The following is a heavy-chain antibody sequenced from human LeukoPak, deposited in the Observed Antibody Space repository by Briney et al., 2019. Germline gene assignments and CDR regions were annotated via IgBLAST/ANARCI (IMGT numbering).Heavy chain of an antibody. CDR1: GGSISSSSYY. J-gene: IGHJ5*02. V-gene: IGHV4-39*07. Sequence: SETESLTCTVSGGSISSSSYYCGWIRQPPGKGLEWIGSIYYSGSTYYNPSLKSRVTISVDTSKNQFSLKLSSVTAADTAVYYCASAAAGTLNWFDPWGQGTLVTVSS. CDR3: ASAAAGTLNWFDP. CDR2: IYYSGST. D-gene: IGHD6-13*01.